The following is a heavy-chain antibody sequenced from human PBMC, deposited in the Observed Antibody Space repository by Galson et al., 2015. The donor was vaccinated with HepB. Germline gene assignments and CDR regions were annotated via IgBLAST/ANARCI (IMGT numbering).Heavy chain of an antibody. CDR1: GGSISSYY. CDR3: ARGREWLTYYYGMDV. CDR2: IYYSGST. D-gene: IGHD6-19*01. J-gene: IGHJ6*02. Sequence: ATLSLPCTVSGGSISSYYWRWLRPPPGKGLEWIGYIYYSGSTNYNPSLKSRVTISVDTSKDQFSLKLSSVTAADTAVYYCARGREWLTYYYGMDVWGQGTTVTVSS. V-gene: IGHV4-59*01.